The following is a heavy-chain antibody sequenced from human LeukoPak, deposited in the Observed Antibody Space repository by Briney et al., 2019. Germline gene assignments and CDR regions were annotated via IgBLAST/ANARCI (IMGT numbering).Heavy chain of an antibody. CDR3: ARGGYSYTNWFDP. V-gene: IGHV4-34*01. CDR2: INHSGST. Sequence: SETLSLTCAVYGGSFSGYYRSWIRQPPGKGLEWIGEINHSGSTNYNPSLKSRVTISVDTSKNQFSLKLSSVTAADTAVYYCARGGYSYTNWFDPWGQGTLVTVSS. D-gene: IGHD5-18*01. CDR1: GGSFSGYY. J-gene: IGHJ5*02.